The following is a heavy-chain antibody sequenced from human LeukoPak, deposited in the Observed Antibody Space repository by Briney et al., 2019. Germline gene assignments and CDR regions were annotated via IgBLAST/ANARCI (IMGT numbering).Heavy chain of an antibody. Sequence: GGSLTLSCAASGFTFTSYAMGWVRQAPGKGLEWVSSVSGSGDGTYYADSVKGRFTISRDNSKKTLDLHMDSLRAEDTAVYYCAKERLGGNYGDYAVDYWGQGTMVTVSS. CDR1: GFTFTSYA. CDR3: AKERLGGNYGDYAVDY. V-gene: IGHV3-23*01. J-gene: IGHJ4*02. D-gene: IGHD4-17*01. CDR2: VSGSGDGT.